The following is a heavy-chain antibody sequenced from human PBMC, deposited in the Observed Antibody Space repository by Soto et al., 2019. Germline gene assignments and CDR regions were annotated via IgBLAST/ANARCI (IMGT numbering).Heavy chain of an antibody. CDR1: GYTFTSYD. CDR2: MNPNSGNT. CDR3: WGRLRYFAWTSYRMDV. Sequence: ASVKVSCKASGYTFTSYDINWVRQATGQGLEWMGWMNPNSGNTGYAQKFQGRVTMTRNTSISTAYMELSSLRSEDTAVYYCWGRLRYFAWTSYRMDVWGQGTTVTVSS. V-gene: IGHV1-8*01. J-gene: IGHJ6*02. D-gene: IGHD3-9*01.